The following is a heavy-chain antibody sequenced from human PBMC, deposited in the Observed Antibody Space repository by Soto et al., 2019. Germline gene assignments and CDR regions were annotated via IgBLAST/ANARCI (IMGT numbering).Heavy chain of an antibody. D-gene: IGHD2-8*01. V-gene: IGHV1-3*01. J-gene: IGHJ3*01. CDR2: INAGNGNT. Sequence: ASVKVSCKASGYTFTSYAIPWVRQAPGQRLEWMGWINAGNGNTKYSQKFQGRVTITRDTSASTAYMELSSLRSEDTAIYFCAKVRLTDYLRYAPHLWGQGTLVTVSS. CDR1: GYTFTSYA. CDR3: AKVRLTDYLRYAPHL.